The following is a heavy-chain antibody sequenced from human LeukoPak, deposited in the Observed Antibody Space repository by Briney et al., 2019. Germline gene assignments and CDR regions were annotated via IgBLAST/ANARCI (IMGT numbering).Heavy chain of an antibody. V-gene: IGHV3-48*03. D-gene: IGHD3-10*02. CDR1: GFTFSSYE. Sequence: QPGGSLRLSCAASGFTFSSYEMNWVRQAPGKGLEWVSYISSSGSTIYYADSVKGRLTISRDNAKNSLYLQMNSLRAGDTAVYYCAELGITMIGGVWGKGTTVTISS. CDR2: ISSSGSTI. J-gene: IGHJ6*04. CDR3: AELGITMIGGV.